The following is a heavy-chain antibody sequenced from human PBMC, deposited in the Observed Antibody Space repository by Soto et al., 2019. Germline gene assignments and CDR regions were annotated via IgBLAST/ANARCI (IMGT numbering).Heavy chain of an antibody. D-gene: IGHD2-15*01. CDR1: GYTFTSYD. V-gene: IGHV1-8*01. J-gene: IGHJ4*02. Sequence: SVKVSCKASGYTFTSYDINWVRQAPGQGLEWVGWINPTSEYTAHAQKFQGRVTLTREISTATAYMELSSLTSEDTAVYFCARQVPPCYSRDWGPGTQVTVAS. CDR2: INPTSEYT. CDR3: ARQVPPCYSRD.